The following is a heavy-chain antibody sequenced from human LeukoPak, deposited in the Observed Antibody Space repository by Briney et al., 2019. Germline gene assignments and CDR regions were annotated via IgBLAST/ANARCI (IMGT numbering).Heavy chain of an antibody. CDR2: IYYSGST. J-gene: IGHJ4*02. CDR3: ATRDYYGSGSYYTFYY. Sequence: PSETLSLTCTVSGGSISSSSYYWGWIRQPPGKGLEWIGSIYYSGSTYYNPSLKSRVTISADTSKNQFSLKLSSVTAADTAVYYCATRDYYGSGSYYTFYYWGQGTLVTVSS. V-gene: IGHV4-39*01. D-gene: IGHD3-10*01. CDR1: GGSISSSSYY.